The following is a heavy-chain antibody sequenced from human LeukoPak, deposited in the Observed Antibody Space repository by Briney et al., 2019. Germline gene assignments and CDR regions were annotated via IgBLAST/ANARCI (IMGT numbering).Heavy chain of an antibody. Sequence: GGSLRLSCAASGFTFSSYWMSWVRQAPGKGLEWVSGINWNGGSTGYADSVKGRFTISRDNAKNSLYLQMNSLRAEDTALYYCARVGAAAGPNYYYYYMDVWGKGTTVTVSS. CDR1: GFTFSSYW. CDR2: INWNGGST. J-gene: IGHJ6*03. CDR3: ARVGAAAGPNYYYYYMDV. D-gene: IGHD6-13*01. V-gene: IGHV3-20*04.